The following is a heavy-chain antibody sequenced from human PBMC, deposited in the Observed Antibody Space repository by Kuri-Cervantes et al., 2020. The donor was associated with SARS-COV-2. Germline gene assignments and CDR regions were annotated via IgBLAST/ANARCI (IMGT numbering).Heavy chain of an antibody. Sequence: GGSLRLSCKGSGYSFTSYWIGWVRQMPGKGLEWMGIIYPGDSDTRYGPSFQGQVTISADKSISTAYLQWSSLKASDTAMYYCARQRGSSSWYYPPLHSDYYYYMDVWGKGTTVTVSS. J-gene: IGHJ6*03. CDR2: IYPGDSDT. CDR3: ARQRGSSSWYYPPLHSDYYYYMDV. CDR1: GYSFTSYW. V-gene: IGHV5-51*01. D-gene: IGHD6-13*01.